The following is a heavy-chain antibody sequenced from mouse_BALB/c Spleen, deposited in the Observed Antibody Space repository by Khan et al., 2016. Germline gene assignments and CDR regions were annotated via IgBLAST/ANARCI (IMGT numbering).Heavy chain of an antibody. CDR1: GYSITSDYA. J-gene: IGHJ2*01. D-gene: IGHD2-3*01. Sequence: EVQLQESGPGLVKPSQSLSLTCTVTGYSITSDYAWNWIRQFPGNKLEWMGYISYSGSTSYNPSLKSRISITRDTSKNQFFLQLNSVTTEDTATYYCASHDGYYFDYGGQGTTLTVSS. V-gene: IGHV3-2*02. CDR2: ISYSGST. CDR3: ASHDGYYFDY.